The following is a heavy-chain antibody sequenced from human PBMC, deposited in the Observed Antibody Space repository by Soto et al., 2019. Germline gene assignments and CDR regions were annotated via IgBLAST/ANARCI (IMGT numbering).Heavy chain of an antibody. CDR3: GRERKFYCWRQALDV. D-gene: IGHD3-3*01. Sequence: QVHLVQSGAEGRKPGASVKVSCKAFGYNFTTNDINWVRQAPGQGHEWLGWMDPNSGVAGYAQKFQGRVIMTRDTSTSTAHMELSGLTSEDTAVYYCGRERKFYCWRQALDVWGQGNTVIVSS. CDR1: GYNFTTND. J-gene: IGHJ6*02. V-gene: IGHV1-8*02. CDR2: MDPNSGVA.